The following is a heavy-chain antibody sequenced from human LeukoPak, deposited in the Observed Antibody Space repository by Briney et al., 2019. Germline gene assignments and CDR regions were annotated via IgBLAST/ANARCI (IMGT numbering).Heavy chain of an antibody. CDR1: GCSYISYW. J-gene: IGHJ4*02. D-gene: IGHD6-19*01. Sequence: ESLKISCKGSGCSYISYWICWGRQMPGKGLEWMGIIYPGDSDTRYSPSFQGQVTISADKSVSTAYLQWSSLKAAYTPMYYCARLRYSSGWYQGNFDYWGQGTLVTVSS. CDR3: ARLRYSSGWYQGNFDY. CDR2: IYPGDSDT. V-gene: IGHV5-51*01.